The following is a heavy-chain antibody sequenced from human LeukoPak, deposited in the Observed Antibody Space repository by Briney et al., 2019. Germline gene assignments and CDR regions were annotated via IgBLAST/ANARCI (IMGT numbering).Heavy chain of an antibody. CDR3: AGGYSGYDSFYYYMDV. CDR2: IYHSGST. J-gene: IGHJ6*03. D-gene: IGHD5-12*01. CDR1: GYSISSGYY. Sequence: PSETLSLTCTVSGYSISSGYYWGWIRQPPGKGLEWIGSIYHSGSTYYNPSLKSRVTISVDTSKNQFSLKLSSVTAADTAVYYCAGGYSGYDSFYYYMDVWGKGTTVTVSS. V-gene: IGHV4-38-2*02.